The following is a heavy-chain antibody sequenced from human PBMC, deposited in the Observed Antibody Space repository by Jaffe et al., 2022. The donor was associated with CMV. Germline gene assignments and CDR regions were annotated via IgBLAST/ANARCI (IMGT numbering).Heavy chain of an antibody. V-gene: IGHV3-7*03. D-gene: IGHD5-12*01. CDR3: AGGYSGYDSFMDV. Sequence: EVQLVESGGGLVQPGGSLRLSCAVSGFSFSSYWMSWVRQAPGKGLEWVANIKHDGSDKHYVDSVKGRFTISRDNAENSLYLQMNSLKAEDTAVYFCAGGYSGYDSFMDVWGKGTTVTVSS. CDR1: GFSFSSYW. CDR2: IKHDGSDK. J-gene: IGHJ6*03.